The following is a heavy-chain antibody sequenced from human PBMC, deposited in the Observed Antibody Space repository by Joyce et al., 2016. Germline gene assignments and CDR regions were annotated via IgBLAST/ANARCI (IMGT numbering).Heavy chain of an antibody. J-gene: IGHJ4*02. CDR1: GYTFTTSG. V-gene: IGHV1-18*01. CDR3: ARSTCGWRGFGDF. D-gene: IGHD6-19*01. CDR2: ISTYNGNT. Sequence: QVQLVQSGAEVKKPGASVTVSCKASGYTFTTSGINWVRQAPGQGLEWMGWISTYNGNTNYTEKLQGRVTMTTDTTTSTAYMELRSLRSDDTAIYYCARSTCGWRGFGDFWGRGTLVSVSS.